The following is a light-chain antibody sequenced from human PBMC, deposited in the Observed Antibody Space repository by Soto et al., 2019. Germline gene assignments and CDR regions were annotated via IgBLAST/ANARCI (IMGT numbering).Light chain of an antibody. CDR2: ASS. CDR1: QIVSNN. V-gene: IGKV3-15*01. Sequence: EIVVKKYPGTLSLSPGERNTLSWRASQIVSNNYLARYHQKPGHATSVLIYASSTRATGVTARFSGSGSGTDFTLTISSLQSEDFAVYYCQQYNDSPLTFGGGSKVDI. J-gene: IGKJ4*01. CDR3: QQYNDSPLT.